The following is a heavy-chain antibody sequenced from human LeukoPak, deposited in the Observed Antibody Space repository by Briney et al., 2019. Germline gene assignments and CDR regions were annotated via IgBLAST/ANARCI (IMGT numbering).Heavy chain of an antibody. CDR2: IKPDGSAT. CDR1: GFSFSNFW. CDR3: ARGGGSSS. V-gene: IGHV3-7*01. D-gene: IGHD6-6*01. J-gene: IGHJ5*02. Sequence: GGSLRRTCAASGFSFSNFWMSWVRQAPGKGLEWVANIKPDGSATNYVDSVKGRFTISRDNAKNSLDLQMNSLRAEDTAVYYCARGGGSSSWGQGTLVTVSS.